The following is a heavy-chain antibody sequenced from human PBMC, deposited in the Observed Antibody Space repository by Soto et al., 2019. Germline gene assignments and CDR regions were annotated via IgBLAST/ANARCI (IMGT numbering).Heavy chain of an antibody. CDR1: GGSLSNYY. D-gene: IGHD3-10*01. CDR3: ARGLNFYGLGTLKFDR. CDR2: IYYSGTT. Sequence: QVQLQESGPGLVKPSETLSLTCTVSGGSLSNYYWSWVRQSPGKGLEWIGHIYYSGTTNYNPSLKIRVTISIDTSKNQFSLKLTSLTAADTAVYFCARGLNFYGLGTLKFDRWGQGTLVIVSS. J-gene: IGHJ5*02. V-gene: IGHV4-59*01.